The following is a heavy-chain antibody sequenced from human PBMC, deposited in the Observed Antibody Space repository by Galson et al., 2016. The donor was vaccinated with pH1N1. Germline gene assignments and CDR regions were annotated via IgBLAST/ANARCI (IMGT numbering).Heavy chain of an antibody. J-gene: IGHJ4*02. CDR3: ASPRPLLRYFDWLLPGGLDY. V-gene: IGHV7-4-1*02. D-gene: IGHD3-9*01. CDR2: INTSTGNP. Sequence: SCKASGYTFTSYAMNWVRQAPGQGLEWMGWINTSTGNPTYAQGFTGRFVFSLDTSDSTTYLHISSLKAEDTAVYYCASPRPLLRYFDWLLPGGLDYWGQGTLVTVSS. CDR1: GYTFTSYA.